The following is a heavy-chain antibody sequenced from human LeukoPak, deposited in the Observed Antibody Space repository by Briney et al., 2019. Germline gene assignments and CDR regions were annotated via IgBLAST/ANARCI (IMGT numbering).Heavy chain of an antibody. J-gene: IGHJ5*02. V-gene: IGHV3-11*01. CDR3: ASDSSGYFGP. CDR2: ISSTGSAM. Sequence: GGSLRLSCAASGFTFSDYYMNWIRQAPGRGLEWLSYISSTGSAMYYADSVKGRFTISRDNAKNSLYLRMNSLRAEDTAVYYCASDSSGYFGPWGQGTLVTVSS. CDR1: GFTFSDYY. D-gene: IGHD3-22*01.